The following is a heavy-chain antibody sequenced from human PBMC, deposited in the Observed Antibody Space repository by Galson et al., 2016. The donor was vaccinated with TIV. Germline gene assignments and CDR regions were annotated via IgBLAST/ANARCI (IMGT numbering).Heavy chain of an antibody. J-gene: IGHJ6*02. CDR2: VRYDGSHK. CDR3: AKGMAIFGVIPPWGGMDV. CDR1: GFTFSTYV. V-gene: IGHV3-30*02. D-gene: IGHD3-3*01. Sequence: CAASGFTFSTYVMHWVRQAPGKGLEWVAFVRYDGSHKNYADSVKGRFTISRGNSKYTLYLQMNSLRAEDTAVYYCAKGMAIFGVIPPWGGMDVWGQGTTVTVSS.